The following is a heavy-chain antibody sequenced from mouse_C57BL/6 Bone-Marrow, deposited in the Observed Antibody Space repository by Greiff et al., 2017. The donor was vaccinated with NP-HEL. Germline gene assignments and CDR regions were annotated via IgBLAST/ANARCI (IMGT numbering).Heavy chain of an antibody. CDR3: ARLFITTVVATDY. V-gene: IGHV5-6*01. D-gene: IGHD1-1*01. Sequence: EVQGVESGGDLVKPGGSLKLSCAASGFTFSSYGMSWVRQTPDKRLEWVATISSGGSYTYYPDSVKGRFTISRDNAKNTLYLQMSSLKSEDTAMYYCARLFITTVVATDYWGQGTTLTVSS. CDR2: ISSGGSYT. J-gene: IGHJ2*01. CDR1: GFTFSSYG.